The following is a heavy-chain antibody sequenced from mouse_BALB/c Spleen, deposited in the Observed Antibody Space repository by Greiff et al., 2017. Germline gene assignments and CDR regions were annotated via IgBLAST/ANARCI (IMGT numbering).Heavy chain of an antibody. CDR1: GYSITSDYA. CDR2: ISYSGST. Sequence: EVKLQESGPGLVKPSQSLSLTCTVTGYSITSDYAWNWIRQFPGNKLEWMGYISYSGSTSYNPSLKSRISITRDTSKNQFFLQLNSVTTEDTATYYCARREGGLYYFDYWGQGTTLTVSS. CDR3: ARREGGLYYFDY. V-gene: IGHV3-2*02. J-gene: IGHJ2*01.